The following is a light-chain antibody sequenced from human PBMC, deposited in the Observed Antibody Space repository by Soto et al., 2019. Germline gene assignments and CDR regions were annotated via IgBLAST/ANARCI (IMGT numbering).Light chain of an antibody. V-gene: IGKV1-39*01. CDR2: ATS. Sequence: DIQMTQSPSSLSASVGDRVTITCRASQNVSNYLNWYQQEPGKVPKILIYATSTLQSGVPSRFSGSGSETHFTLTINSLQPEDFATYYCQQSYGAPFTFGPGTKVEIQ. CDR1: QNVSNY. CDR3: QQSYGAPFT. J-gene: IGKJ3*01.